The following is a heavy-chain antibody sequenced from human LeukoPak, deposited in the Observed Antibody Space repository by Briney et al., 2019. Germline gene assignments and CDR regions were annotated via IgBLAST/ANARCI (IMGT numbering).Heavy chain of an antibody. Sequence: GSPRLSCAASGFAFGSYDMNGVRQAAGKGLEWVSQISGTGDNSDYADSVKGRFTIARGNSKRTLYLQLNNLRVEDTAIYYCAFPAHHWLVRGAFDIWGQGTVVTVSS. D-gene: IGHD6-19*01. CDR1: GFAFGSYD. CDR2: ISGTGDNS. J-gene: IGHJ3*02. CDR3: AFPAHHWLVRGAFDI. V-gene: IGHV3-23*01.